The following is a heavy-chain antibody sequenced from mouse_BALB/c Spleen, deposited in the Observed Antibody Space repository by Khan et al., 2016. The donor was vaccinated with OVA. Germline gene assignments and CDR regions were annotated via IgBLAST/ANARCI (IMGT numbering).Heavy chain of an antibody. J-gene: IGHJ3*01. CDR3: VSPNWFVY. Sequence: EVQLQESGAELVKPGASVKLSCTGSGFNIKDTYMHWVKQRPEQDLEWIGRIDPLNGNTKYAPKFQGKVTITADTSSNTAYLQVSSLTSDDTAVYYCVSPNWFVYWGQGTLVTVSA. CDR2: IDPLNGNT. CDR1: GFNIKDTY. V-gene: IGHV14-3*02.